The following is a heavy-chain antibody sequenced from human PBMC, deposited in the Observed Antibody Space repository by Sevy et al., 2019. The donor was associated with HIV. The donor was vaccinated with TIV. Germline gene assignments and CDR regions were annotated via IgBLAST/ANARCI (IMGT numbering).Heavy chain of an antibody. J-gene: IGHJ6*02. CDR2: INHSGST. D-gene: IGHD3-16*02. CDR3: AGSPGDQYHYIWGSYRFWYYYGMDV. CDR1: GGSFSGYY. Sequence: SETLSLTCAVYGGSFSGYYWSWIRQPPGKGLEWIGEINHSGSTNYNPSLKSRVTISVDTSKNQFSLKLSSVTAADTAVYYCAGSPGDQYHYIWGSYRFWYYYGMDVWGQGTTVTVSS. V-gene: IGHV4-34*01.